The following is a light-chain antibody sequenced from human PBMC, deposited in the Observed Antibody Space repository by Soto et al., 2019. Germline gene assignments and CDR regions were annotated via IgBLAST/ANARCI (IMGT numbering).Light chain of an antibody. CDR2: DVS. Sequence: QSALTQPASVSGSPGQSITISCTGTYSDVGSYDYVSWYQQHPGKAPKLVVYDVSNRPSGVSDRFSGSKSVNTASLTISGLQTEDEADYYCSSYTSSFTVVFGGGTKVTVL. CDR3: SSYTSSFTVV. V-gene: IGLV2-14*03. CDR1: YSDVGSYDY. J-gene: IGLJ3*02.